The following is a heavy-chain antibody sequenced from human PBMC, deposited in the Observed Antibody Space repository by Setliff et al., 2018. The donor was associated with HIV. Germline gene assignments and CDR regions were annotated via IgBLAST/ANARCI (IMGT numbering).Heavy chain of an antibody. V-gene: IGHV5-51*01. CDR3: ARLKDVVLMVNDF. D-gene: IGHD2-8*01. J-gene: IGHJ4*02. Sequence: GESLKISCKGFGYSFTNFLIGWVRQMPGKGLEWMGIVSPGDSGTSYNPSFQVQVTMSADKSISTAYLQWSSLKASDTAMYYCARLKDVVLMVNDFWGQGTLVTVSS. CDR2: VSPGDSGT. CDR1: GYSFTNFL.